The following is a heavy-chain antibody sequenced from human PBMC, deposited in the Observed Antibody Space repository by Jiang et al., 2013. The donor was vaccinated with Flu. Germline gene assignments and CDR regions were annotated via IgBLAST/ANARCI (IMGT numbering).Heavy chain of an antibody. V-gene: IGHV4-39*07. CDR3: VIGVKGGPYYFDY. Sequence: LTCTVSGGSISSSSYYWGWIRQPPGKGLEWIGSIYYSGSTYYNPSLKSRVTISVDTSKNQFSLKLSSVTAADTAVYYCVIGVKGGPYYFDYWGQGTLVTVSS. J-gene: IGHJ4*02. D-gene: IGHD3-22*01. CDR1: GGSISSSSYY. CDR2: IYYSGST.